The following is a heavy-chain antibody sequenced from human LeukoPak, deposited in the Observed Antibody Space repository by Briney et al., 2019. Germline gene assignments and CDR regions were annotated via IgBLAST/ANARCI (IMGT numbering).Heavy chain of an antibody. J-gene: IGHJ4*02. CDR3: ARRPAAVSEWYLDH. CDR2: IAWNGGST. D-gene: IGHD6-13*01. Sequence: GGSLRLSCAACGFTLHDHGMSWVRQAPGKGLEWVSGIAWNGGSTGYVDSVKGRFTISRDDAKNSLYLQMNSLRVEDTALYYCARRPAAVSEWYLDHWGQGILVTVSS. CDR1: GFTLHDHG. V-gene: IGHV3-20*04.